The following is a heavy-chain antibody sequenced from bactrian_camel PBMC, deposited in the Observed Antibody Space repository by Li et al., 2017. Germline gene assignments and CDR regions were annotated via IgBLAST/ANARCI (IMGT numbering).Heavy chain of an antibody. CDR2: INMHGGT. Sequence: VQLVESGGGSVQAGGSLNLSCSASGYKSMNCIGWFRQAPGKEREGVAGINMHGGTATADSVKGRFTISQDNFKSTLYLQMNGLKPDDTAVYYCAATGQMLSVAGCRTQGTQVTVS. CDR1: GYKSMNC. V-gene: IGHV3S53*01. J-gene: IGHJ4*01. D-gene: IGHD1*01.